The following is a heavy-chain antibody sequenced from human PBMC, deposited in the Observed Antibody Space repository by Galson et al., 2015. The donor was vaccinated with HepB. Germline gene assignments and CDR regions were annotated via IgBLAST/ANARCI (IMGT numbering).Heavy chain of an antibody. J-gene: IGHJ6*02. V-gene: IGHV3-30*04. CDR3: ARAHSALSGSYYTAFLNYYYYGMDV. CDR2: ISYDGSNK. Sequence: SLRLSCAASGFTFSSYAMHWVRQAPGKGLEWVAVISYDGSNKYYADSVKGRFTISRDNSKNTLYLQMNSLRAEDTAVYYCARAHSALSGSYYTAFLNYYYYGMDVWGQGTTVTVSS. D-gene: IGHD1-26*01. CDR1: GFTFSSYA.